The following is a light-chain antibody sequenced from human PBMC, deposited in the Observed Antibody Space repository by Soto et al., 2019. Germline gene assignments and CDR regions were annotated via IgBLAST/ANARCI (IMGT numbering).Light chain of an antibody. CDR3: SQHNSYPRT. Sequence: DVQMTPSPSSLSASVGDRVTITCRASQGVGNDVGWYQQKPGKAPKRLIYAASILQSGVPSRFSGGGSGTEFTLTISSLQPEDFATYFCSQHNSYPRTYAQGTKVEMK. J-gene: IGKJ1*01. CDR2: AAS. V-gene: IGKV1-17*01. CDR1: QGVGND.